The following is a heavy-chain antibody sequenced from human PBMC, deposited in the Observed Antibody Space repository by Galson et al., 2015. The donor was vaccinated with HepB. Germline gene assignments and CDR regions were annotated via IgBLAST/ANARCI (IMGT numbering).Heavy chain of an antibody. CDR1: GYSFTSYW. CDR2: IYPGDSDT. CDR3: ARPQTYYDILTGYYPDAFDI. D-gene: IGHD3-9*01. J-gene: IGHJ3*02. V-gene: IGHV5-51*01. Sequence: QSGAEVKKPGESLKISCKGSGYSFTSYWIGWVRQMPGKGLEWMGIIYPGDSDTRYSPSFQGQVTISADKSISTAYLQWSSLKASDTAMYYCARPQTYYDILTGYYPDAFDIWGQGTMVTVSS.